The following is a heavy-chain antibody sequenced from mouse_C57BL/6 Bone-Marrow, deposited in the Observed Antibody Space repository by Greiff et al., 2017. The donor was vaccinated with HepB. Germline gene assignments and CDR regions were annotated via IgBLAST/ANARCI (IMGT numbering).Heavy chain of an antibody. J-gene: IGHJ1*03. CDR3: AVVAKYWYFDV. Sequence: VQLQQSGAELVRPGTSVKVSCKASGYAFTNYLIEWVKQRPGPGLEWIGVINPGSGGTNYNEKFTGKATLTADKSSSPAYMQLSSLTSEAAAVYFCAVVAKYWYFDVWGTGTTVTVSS. V-gene: IGHV1-54*01. CDR2: INPGSGGT. CDR1: GYAFTNYL. D-gene: IGHD1-1*01.